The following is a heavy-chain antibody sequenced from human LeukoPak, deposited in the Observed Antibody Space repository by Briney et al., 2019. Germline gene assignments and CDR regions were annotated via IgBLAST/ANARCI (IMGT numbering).Heavy chain of an antibody. Sequence: GGSLRLSCEASGFTFRTFWMHWVRQDPGKGLVWVSRINPDGSSTIYGDSVRGRFTISRDNAKNMLFLQMNSLRVEDTAVYYCARDIAPVGTVWFDLWGQGTLVTVSS. CDR1: GFTFRTFW. J-gene: IGHJ5*02. D-gene: IGHD6-13*01. CDR3: ARDIAPVGTVWFDL. CDR2: INPDGSST. V-gene: IGHV3-74*01.